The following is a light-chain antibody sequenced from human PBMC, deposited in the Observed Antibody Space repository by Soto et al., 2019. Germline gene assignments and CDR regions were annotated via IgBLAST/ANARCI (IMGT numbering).Light chain of an antibody. CDR1: QSISSY. CDR2: DAS. Sequence: EIVLTQSPATLSLSPGERATLSCRASQSISSYLAWYQQKPGQAPRLLIYDASNRATGIPARFSASGSRTDFTLTISSLEPEDFAVYYCQQRSNWPPTFGPGTKVDIK. CDR3: QQRSNWPPT. J-gene: IGKJ3*01. V-gene: IGKV3-11*01.